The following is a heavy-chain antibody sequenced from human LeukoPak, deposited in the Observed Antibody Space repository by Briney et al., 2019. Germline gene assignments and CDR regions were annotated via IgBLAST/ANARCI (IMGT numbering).Heavy chain of an antibody. Sequence: SETLSLTCTVSGGSISSRNYYWGWIRQPPGKGLEWIGHIYYSGSTDYNPSLRSRVTISVDTSKNQFSLRLSSVTAADTAVYYCARDRSDGSGYYGYYFDYWGQGTLVSVSS. CDR3: ARDRSDGSGYYGYYFDY. V-gene: IGHV4-61*01. D-gene: IGHD3-22*01. CDR2: IYYSGST. CDR1: GGSISSRNYY. J-gene: IGHJ4*02.